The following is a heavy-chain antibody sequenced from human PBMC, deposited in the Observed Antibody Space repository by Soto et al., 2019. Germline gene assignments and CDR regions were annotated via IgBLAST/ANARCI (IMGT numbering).Heavy chain of an antibody. V-gene: IGHV1-69*13. CDR2: IIPIFGTA. CDR3: ARDCSGGSCYDGYYYYGMDV. Sequence: ASVKVSCKASGGTFSSYAISWVRQAPGQGLEWMGGIIPIFGTANYAQKFQGRVTITADESTSTAYMELSSLRSEDTAVYYCARDCSGGSCYDGYYYYGMDVWGQGTTVTVSS. J-gene: IGHJ6*02. D-gene: IGHD2-15*01. CDR1: GGTFSSYA.